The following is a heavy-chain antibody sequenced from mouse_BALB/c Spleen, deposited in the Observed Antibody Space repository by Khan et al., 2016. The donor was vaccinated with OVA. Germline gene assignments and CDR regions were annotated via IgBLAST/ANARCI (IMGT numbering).Heavy chain of an antibody. Sequence: QMQLEESGPGLVQPSQSLSITCTVSGFSLTNYGVHWVRQSPGKGLEWLGVIWSGGSTDYNAAFISRLSISKDNSKSQVFFKMNSLQADDTAIYYCARNQGGYYGSSAGFAYWGQGTLVTVSA. D-gene: IGHD1-1*01. CDR3: ARNQGGYYGSSAGFAY. CDR2: IWSGGST. V-gene: IGHV2-4-1*01. J-gene: IGHJ3*01. CDR1: GFSLTNYG.